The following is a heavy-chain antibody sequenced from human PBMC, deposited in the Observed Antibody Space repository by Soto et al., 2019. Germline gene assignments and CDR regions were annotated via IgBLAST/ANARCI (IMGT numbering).Heavy chain of an antibody. CDR3: AKDYFETKGPYFFDY. CDR2: IRNSGGFT. J-gene: IGHJ4*02. D-gene: IGHD1-26*01. CDR1: GFTFNNYA. V-gene: IGHV3-23*01. Sequence: VQLLESGGGLVQPGGSLRLSCAASGFTFNNYAMNWVRQAPGKGLEWVSAIRNSGGFTYYADSVKGRFTISTDNSKNSLYRPMNRLRAEDTALYYCAKDYFETKGPYFFDYWGQGTLVTVSS.